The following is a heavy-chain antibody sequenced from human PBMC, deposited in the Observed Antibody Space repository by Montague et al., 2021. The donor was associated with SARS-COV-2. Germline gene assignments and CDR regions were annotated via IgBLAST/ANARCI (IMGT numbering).Heavy chain of an antibody. D-gene: IGHD3-16*02. CDR1: GASRSSGNYD. CDR2: ISYSATS. J-gene: IGHJ4*02. CDR3: ARLGITLGGVIVIRYYFDY. Sequence: SETLSLTCTGAGASRSSGNYDWVGSGQAPGKVLVGIGMISYSATSYSNPSLKSRVTMSVDTSRNQLSLNLSSVTVADTAVYYCARLGITLGGVIVIRYYFDYWGQGTLVTVSS. V-gene: IGHV4-39*01.